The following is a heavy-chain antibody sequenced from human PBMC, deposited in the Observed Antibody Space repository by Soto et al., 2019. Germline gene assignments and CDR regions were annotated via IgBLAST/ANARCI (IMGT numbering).Heavy chain of an antibody. CDR1: GYTITQLS. CDR2: FDPEDGET. V-gene: IGHV1-24*01. J-gene: IGHJ4*02. CDR3: ATIWPRAY. Sequence: SVKVCWKVSGYTITQLSMHWVRQAPGKGLEWMGGFDPEDGETIYAQKFQGRVTMTEDTSTDTAYMELSSLRSEDTAVYYCATIWPRAYWGQGTLVTVSS.